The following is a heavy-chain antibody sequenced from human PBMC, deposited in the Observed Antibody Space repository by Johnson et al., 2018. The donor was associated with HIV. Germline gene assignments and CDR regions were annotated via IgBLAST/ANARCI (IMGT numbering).Heavy chain of an antibody. CDR3: AGEAVTLRGGGHVFDI. CDR2: IKQDGSEK. J-gene: IGHJ3*02. V-gene: IGHV3-7*01. D-gene: IGHD2-15*01. CDR1: GFNFSGYW. Sequence: EVQLVESGGGLVQPGGSLRLSCAASGFNFSGYWMSWVRQAPGKGLEWVANIKQDGSEKYSVDSVKGRFTISRDNAKSSLYLQMNSLRAEDTAVYYCAGEAVTLRGGGHVFDIWGQGTMVTVSS.